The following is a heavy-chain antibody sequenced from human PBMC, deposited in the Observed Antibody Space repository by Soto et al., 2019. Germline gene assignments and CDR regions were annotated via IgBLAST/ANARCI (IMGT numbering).Heavy chain of an antibody. D-gene: IGHD3-10*01. Sequence: TLSLPCAISGDSVSSNSAAWNWIRQSPSRGLEWLGRTYYRSKWYNDYAVSVKSRIPINPDPSKNQFSLQLNSVTPEDTAVYYCGRDHRGVKDYWGQETLVTVSS. CDR2: TYYRSKWYN. CDR1: GDSVSSNSAA. V-gene: IGHV6-1*01. CDR3: GRDHRGVKDY. J-gene: IGHJ4*02.